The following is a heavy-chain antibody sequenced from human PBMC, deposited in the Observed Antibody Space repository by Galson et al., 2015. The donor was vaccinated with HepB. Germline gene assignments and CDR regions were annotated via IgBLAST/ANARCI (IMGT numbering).Heavy chain of an antibody. Sequence: SLRLSCAASGFTFSNAWMNWVRQAPGKGLEWVGRIKSKTDGGTTDYAVPVKVRFTISRDDSKNTLYLQMNSLKAEDTAVYYCTTDQNYYDSSGYHIAYFDYWGQGTLVTVSS. J-gene: IGHJ4*02. CDR3: TTDQNYYDSSGYHIAYFDY. CDR2: IKSKTDGGTT. V-gene: IGHV3-15*07. CDR1: GFTFSNAW. D-gene: IGHD3-22*01.